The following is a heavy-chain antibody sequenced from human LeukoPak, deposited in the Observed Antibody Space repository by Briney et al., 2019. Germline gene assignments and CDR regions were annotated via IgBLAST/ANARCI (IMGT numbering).Heavy chain of an antibody. CDR3: VRRTGSTTYYFDY. CDR2: IFWNDVK. V-gene: IGHV2-5*01. D-gene: IGHD3/OR15-3a*01. CDR1: GFSFTSNVVG. Sequence: SGPTLVNPTQTLTLTCTFSGFSFTSNVVGVGWIRQPPGEALEWLALIFWNDVKRYSPSLKSRLTVTKDTSKNQVVLTMTDMDHLDTATYFCVRRTGSTTYYFDYWGQGTLVTVSS. J-gene: IGHJ4*02.